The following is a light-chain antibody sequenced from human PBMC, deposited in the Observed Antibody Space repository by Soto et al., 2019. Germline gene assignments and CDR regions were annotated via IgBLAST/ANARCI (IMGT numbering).Light chain of an antibody. V-gene: IGLV2-14*01. CDR1: SSDIGDYDY. CDR3: SSFTRSSTLL. Sequence: QAVVTQPASVSGSPGQSITISCTGTSSDIGDYDYVSWYQQHPGKAPKLIIYEVSNRPSGASNRFSGSRSGNTASLTISGLQAEDEADYYCSSFTRSSTLLFGGGTKLTVL. CDR2: EVS. J-gene: IGLJ3*02.